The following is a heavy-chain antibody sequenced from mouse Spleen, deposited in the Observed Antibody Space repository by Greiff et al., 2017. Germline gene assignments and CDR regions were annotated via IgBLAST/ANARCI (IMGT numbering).Heavy chain of an antibody. CDR2: INYDGSST. CDR3: AQLGLRYWYFDV. D-gene: IGHD4-1*02. J-gene: IGHJ1*03. Sequence: EVKVVESEGGLVQPGSSMELSCTASGFTFSDYYMAWVRQVPEKGLEWVANINYDGSSTYYLDSLKSRFTISRDNAKNILYLQMSSLKSEDTATYYCAQLGLRYWYFDVWGTGTTVTVSS. V-gene: IGHV5-16*01. CDR1: GFTFSDYY.